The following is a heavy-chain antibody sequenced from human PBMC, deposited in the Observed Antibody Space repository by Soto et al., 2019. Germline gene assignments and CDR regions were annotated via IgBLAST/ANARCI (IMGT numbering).Heavy chain of an antibody. J-gene: IGHJ6*02. D-gene: IGHD6-19*01. CDR1: GFTFSSYA. V-gene: IGHV3-30-3*01. CDR2: ISYDGSNK. Sequence: GESLKISCAASGFTFSSYAMHWVRQAPGKGLEWVAVISYDGSNKYYADSVKGRFTISRDNSKNTLYLQMNSLRAEDTAVYYCARDQVRSGWYLDYYYYGMDVWGQGTTVTVSS. CDR3: ARDQVRSGWYLDYYYYGMDV.